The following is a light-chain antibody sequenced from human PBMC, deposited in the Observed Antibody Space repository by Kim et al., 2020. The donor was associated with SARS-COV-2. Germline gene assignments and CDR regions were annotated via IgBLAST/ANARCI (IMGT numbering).Light chain of an antibody. CDR3: QQYNKWPYT. CDR1: QSVSTD. CDR2: DAS. Sequence: SVSTGASATHSRTAGQSVSTDLVWYQDKPGQAPRLLIYDASTRATGIPVRFSGSGSGTEFTLTISSLQSEDFAVYYCQQYNKWPYTFGQGTKLEI. J-gene: IGKJ2*01. V-gene: IGKV3-15*01.